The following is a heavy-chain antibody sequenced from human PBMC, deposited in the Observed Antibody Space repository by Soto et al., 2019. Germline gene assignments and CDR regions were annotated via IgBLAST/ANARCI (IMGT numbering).Heavy chain of an antibody. CDR2: IIPIFGTA. Sequence: GASVKVSCKASGGTFSSYAISWVRQAPGQGLEWMGGIIPIFGTANYAQKFQGRVTITADESTSTAYMELSSLRSEDTAVYYCARLRYDYSNYVIWFDPWGQGTLVTVSS. V-gene: IGHV1-69*13. J-gene: IGHJ5*02. D-gene: IGHD4-4*01. CDR3: ARLRYDYSNYVIWFDP. CDR1: GGTFSSYA.